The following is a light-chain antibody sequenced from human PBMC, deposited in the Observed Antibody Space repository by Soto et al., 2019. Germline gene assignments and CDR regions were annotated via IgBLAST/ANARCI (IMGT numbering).Light chain of an antibody. V-gene: IGKV1-5*01. Sequence: DIPMTQSPSTLSASVGDRVTITCRASQTISVWLAWYQQKPGRAPNLLIYDASSLQSGVPSRFSGSGFGTEFTLTISSLQPDDFATYYCQQYNRSYTFGQGTKLEI. CDR2: DAS. J-gene: IGKJ2*01. CDR1: QTISVW. CDR3: QQYNRSYT.